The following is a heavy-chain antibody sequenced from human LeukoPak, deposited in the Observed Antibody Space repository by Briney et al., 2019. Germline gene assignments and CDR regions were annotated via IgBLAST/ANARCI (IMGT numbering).Heavy chain of an antibody. CDR1: GFTFSSYA. CDR2: ISDSGGST. J-gene: IGHJ4*02. V-gene: IGHV3-23*01. D-gene: IGHD5-18*01. CDR3: AKVRTAMVIWEFDY. Sequence: GGSLRLSCAASGFTFSSYAMSLVRQAPGKGLEWVSAISDSGGSTYYADSVKGRFTISRDNSKNTLYLQMNSLRAEDTAVYYCAKVRTAMVIWEFDYWGQGTLVTVSS.